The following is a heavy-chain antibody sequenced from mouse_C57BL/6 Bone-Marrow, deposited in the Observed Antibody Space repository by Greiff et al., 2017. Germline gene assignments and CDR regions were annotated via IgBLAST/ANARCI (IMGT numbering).Heavy chain of an antibody. J-gene: IGHJ2*01. CDR3: ARRGIYDGYYRFDY. Sequence: VQLQQSGPELVKPGASVKISCKASGYSFTGYYMNWVKQSPEKSLEWIGEINPSTGGTTYNQKFKAKATLTVDKSSSTAYMQLKSLTSEDSAVYYCARRGIYDGYYRFDYGGQGTTLTVSS. CDR1: GYSFTGYY. D-gene: IGHD2-3*01. V-gene: IGHV1-42*01. CDR2: INPSTGGT.